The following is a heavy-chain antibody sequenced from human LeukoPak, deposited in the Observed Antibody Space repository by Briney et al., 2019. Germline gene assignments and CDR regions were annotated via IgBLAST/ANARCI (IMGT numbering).Heavy chain of an antibody. J-gene: IGHJ4*02. V-gene: IGHV4-39*07. CDR3: ARGAVYYGSGSYFDY. CDR2: IYHSGST. Sequence: SETLSLTCTVSGGSISSSSYYWGWIRQPPGKGLEWIGSIYHSGSTYYNPSLKSRVTISVDTSKNQFSLKLSSVTAADTAVYYCARGAVYYGSGSYFDYWGQGTLVTVSS. D-gene: IGHD3-10*01. CDR1: GGSISSSSYY.